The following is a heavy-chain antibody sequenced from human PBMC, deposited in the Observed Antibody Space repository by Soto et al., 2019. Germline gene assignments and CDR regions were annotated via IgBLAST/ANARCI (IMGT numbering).Heavy chain of an antibody. CDR1: GGSISSYY. CDR3: ARHKVVWHDILTGYPEGFDY. Sequence: TETLSLTCTVSGGSISSYYWSWIRQPPGKGLEWIGYIYYSGSTNYNPSLKSRVTISVDTSKNQFSLKLSSVTAADTAVYYCARHKVVWHDILTGYPEGFDYWGQGTLVTVSS. D-gene: IGHD3-9*01. CDR2: IYYSGST. J-gene: IGHJ4*02. V-gene: IGHV4-59*08.